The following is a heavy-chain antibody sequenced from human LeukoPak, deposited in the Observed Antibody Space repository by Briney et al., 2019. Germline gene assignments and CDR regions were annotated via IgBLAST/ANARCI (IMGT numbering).Heavy chain of an antibody. D-gene: IGHD4-23*01. CDR1: GFTFSNYS. CDR2: ISSSSSYR. J-gene: IGHJ3*02. Sequence: GGSLRLSCAASGFTFSNYSMNWVRQAPGKGLEWVSSISSSSSYRYYGDSVKGRFTISRDNAKNSLYLQMNSLRAEDTAVYYCTRDRNYGGNSVPDAFDIWGQGTMVTVSS. CDR3: TRDRNYGGNSVPDAFDI. V-gene: IGHV3-21*01.